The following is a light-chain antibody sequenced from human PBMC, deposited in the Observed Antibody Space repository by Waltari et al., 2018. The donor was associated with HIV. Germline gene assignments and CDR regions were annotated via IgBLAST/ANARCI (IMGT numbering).Light chain of an antibody. V-gene: IGKV3-15*01. J-gene: IGKJ2*01. CDR1: QTVDSD. CDR2: GAS. CDR3: QQYNNWPYT. Sequence: ERVMTQSPTTLSVSPGERATLSYRASQTVDSDLAWYQQRPGQPPRLLISGASTRATGIPARFSGSGSGTEFTLTINSLQSEDFAVYYCQQYNNWPYTFGQGTRLDIK.